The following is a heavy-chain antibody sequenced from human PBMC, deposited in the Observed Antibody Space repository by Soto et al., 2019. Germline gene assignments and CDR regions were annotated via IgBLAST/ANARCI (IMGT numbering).Heavy chain of an antibody. CDR1: GFSFGSYA. J-gene: IGHJ4*02. V-gene: IGHV3-23*01. CDR2: ISASSGAT. Sequence: PGGSLRLSCAASGFSFGSYAMSWVRQAPGRGLEWVSSISASSGATYYTDSVKGRFIVSRDNSKNTLYLYMSSLTAEDTAVYYCAKDQLIAVTGTYFDYWGQGTLVTVSS. D-gene: IGHD6-19*01. CDR3: AKDQLIAVTGTYFDY.